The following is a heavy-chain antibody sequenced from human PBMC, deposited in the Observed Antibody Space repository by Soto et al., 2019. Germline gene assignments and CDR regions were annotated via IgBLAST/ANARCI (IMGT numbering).Heavy chain of an antibody. J-gene: IGHJ2*01. V-gene: IGHV4-34*01. CDR1: GGSFSGYY. CDR2: INHSGNT. CDR3: VRGFRFGYFDR. D-gene: IGHD3-16*01. Sequence: QVQLQQWGAGLLKPSETLSLTCAVNGGSFSGYYWSWIRQPPGKGLEWIGEINHSGNTKYNPSLESRVTISVGPSSDQFSLKLSSVTAAATAVYYCVRGFRFGYFDRWGRGTMVTVSS.